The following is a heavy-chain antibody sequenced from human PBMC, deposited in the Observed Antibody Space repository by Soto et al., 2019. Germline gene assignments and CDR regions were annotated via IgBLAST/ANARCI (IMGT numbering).Heavy chain of an antibody. J-gene: IGHJ4*01. V-gene: IGHV4-59*03. CDR2: IYSNGIA. Sequence: SETLSLTCTVSGASMSNDYWSWIRQPPGKGLECIGYIYSNGIANYSPSLKSRVTISIDSSKNQFSLKLSSVTAADTAVYHCARLELRVYDFDSWGQGTLVTVSS. CDR1: GASMSNDY. CDR3: ARLELRVYDFDS. D-gene: IGHD1-7*01.